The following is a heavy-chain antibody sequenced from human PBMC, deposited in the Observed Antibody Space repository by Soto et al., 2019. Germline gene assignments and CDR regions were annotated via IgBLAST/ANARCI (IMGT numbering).Heavy chain of an antibody. CDR3: AKDGSSLSRTPDY. CDR1: GFTFSSYG. V-gene: IGHV3-30*18. CDR2: ISYDGSNK. J-gene: IGHJ4*02. Sequence: QVQLVESGGGVVQPGRSLRLSCAASGFTFSSYGMHWVRQAPGKGLEWVAVISYDGSNKYYADSVNGRFTISRDNSKNTLYLQMNSLRAEDTAVYYCAKDGSSLSRTPDYWGQGTLVTVSS. D-gene: IGHD2-15*01.